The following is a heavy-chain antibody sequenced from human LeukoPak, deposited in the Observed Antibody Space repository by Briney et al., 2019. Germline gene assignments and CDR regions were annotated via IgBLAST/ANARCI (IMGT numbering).Heavy chain of an antibody. D-gene: IGHD6-13*01. J-gene: IGHJ6*02. V-gene: IGHV4-59*08. CDR3: ARHSPKNIGYSSSARYYYGMDV. Sequence: SETLSLTCAVYGGSFSGYYWSWIRQPPGKGLEWIGYIYYSGSTNYNPSLKSRVTISVDTSKNQFSLKLSSVTAADTAVYYCARHSPKNIGYSSSARYYYGMDVWGQGTTVTVSS. CDR2: IYYSGST. CDR1: GGSFSGYY.